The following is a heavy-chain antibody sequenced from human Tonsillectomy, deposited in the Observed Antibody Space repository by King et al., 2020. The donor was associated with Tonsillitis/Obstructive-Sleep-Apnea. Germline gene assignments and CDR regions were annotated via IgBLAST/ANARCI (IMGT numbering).Heavy chain of an antibody. J-gene: IGHJ3*01. CDR3: ARARGDYGDLDFFDF. V-gene: IGHV3-11*05. Sequence: VQLVESGGGLVKPGGSLRLSCSASGFTFSDYYMSWIRQAPGKGLEWVSYISLTSTYTNYATSVEGRFTISRDNAKNSLYLQMNSLRAEDTAMYYCARARGDYGDLDFFDFWGQGTVGTVSS. CDR2: ISLTSTYT. D-gene: IGHD4-17*01. CDR1: GFTFSDYY.